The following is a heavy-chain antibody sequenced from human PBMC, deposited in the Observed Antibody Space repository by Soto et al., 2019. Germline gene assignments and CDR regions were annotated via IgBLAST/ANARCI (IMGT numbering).Heavy chain of an antibody. D-gene: IGHD6-6*01. Sequence: LRLSCAASGFTFSSYGMHWVRQAPGKGLEWVAVISYDGSNKYYADSVKGRFTISRDNSKNTLYLQMNSLRAEDTAVYYCAKEVRIAARQDYYYYGMDVWGQGTTVTVSS. CDR1: GFTFSSYG. CDR2: ISYDGSNK. J-gene: IGHJ6*02. CDR3: AKEVRIAARQDYYYYGMDV. V-gene: IGHV3-30*18.